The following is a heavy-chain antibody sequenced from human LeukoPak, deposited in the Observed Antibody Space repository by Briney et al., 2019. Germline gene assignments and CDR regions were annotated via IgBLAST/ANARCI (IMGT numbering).Heavy chain of an antibody. V-gene: IGHV4-59*01. Sequence: LRLSCAASGFTFTDFYMSWIRQPPGKGLEWIGYIYYSGSTNYNPSLKSRVTISVDTSKNQFSLKLSSVTAADTAVYYCARVMAGGFDYWGQGTLVTVSS. J-gene: IGHJ4*02. D-gene: IGHD3-10*01. CDR1: GFTFTDFY. CDR3: ARVMAGGFDY. CDR2: IYYSGST.